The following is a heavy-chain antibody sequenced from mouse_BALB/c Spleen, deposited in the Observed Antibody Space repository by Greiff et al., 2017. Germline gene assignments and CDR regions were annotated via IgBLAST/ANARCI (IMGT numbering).Heavy chain of an antibody. CDR2: IYAGTGGT. CDR1: GFTFSSSY. CDR3: ARHVYYGSSYAMDY. V-gene: IGHV1-55*01. J-gene: IGHJ4*01. Sequence: QVHVKQSGAELVKPGASVKLSCTASGFTFSSSYISWLKQKPGQSLEWIAWIYAGTGGTSYNQKFTGKAQLTVDTSSSTAYMQFSSLTTEDSAIYYCARHVYYGSSYAMDYWGQGTSVTVSS. D-gene: IGHD1-1*01.